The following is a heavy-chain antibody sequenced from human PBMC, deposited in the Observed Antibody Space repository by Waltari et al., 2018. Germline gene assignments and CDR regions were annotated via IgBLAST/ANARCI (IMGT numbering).Heavy chain of an antibody. Sequence: QVQLVQSGAEVKKPGASVKVSCKASGYTFTSYDINWVRQATGQGLGGMGWVNPNSGNTGDAQKCQGRVTRTRKTSISTAYMELSSLRSEDTAVYYCASTYYDFWSGTDYYYYGMDVWGQGTTVTVSS. V-gene: IGHV1-8*01. CDR2: VNPNSGNT. CDR1: GYTFTSYD. D-gene: IGHD3-3*01. CDR3: ASTYYDFWSGTDYYYYGMDV. J-gene: IGHJ6*02.